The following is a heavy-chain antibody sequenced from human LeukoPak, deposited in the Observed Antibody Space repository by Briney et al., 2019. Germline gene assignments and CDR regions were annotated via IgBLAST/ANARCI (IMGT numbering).Heavy chain of an antibody. J-gene: IGHJ6*03. Sequence: SSETLSLTCAVYGGSFSGYYWSWIRQPPGKGLEWIGEINHSGSTNYNPSLKSRVTISVDTSKNQFSLKLSSVTAADTAVYYCARRGGYYYMDVWGKGTTVTVSS. CDR1: GGSFSGYY. CDR3: ARRGGYYYMDV. CDR2: INHSGST. D-gene: IGHD1-26*01. V-gene: IGHV4-34*01.